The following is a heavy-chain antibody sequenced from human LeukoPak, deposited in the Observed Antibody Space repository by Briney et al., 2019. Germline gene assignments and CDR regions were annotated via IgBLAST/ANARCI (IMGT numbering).Heavy chain of an antibody. Sequence: GGSLRLSCVASGFTFSSSWMHWVRQAPGKGLEWVANIKQDGSEKYYVDSVKGRFTISRDNAKNSLYLQVNSLRAEDTAVYYCARDWPPNWFDPWGQGTLVTVSS. CDR2: IKQDGSEK. CDR3: ARDWPPNWFDP. CDR1: GFTFSSSW. V-gene: IGHV3-7*01. J-gene: IGHJ5*02.